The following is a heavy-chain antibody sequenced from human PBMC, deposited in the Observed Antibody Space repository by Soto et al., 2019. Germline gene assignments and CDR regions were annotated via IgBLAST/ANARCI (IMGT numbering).Heavy chain of an antibody. CDR1: GFTFSSYA. D-gene: IGHD5-18*01. V-gene: IGHV3-30-3*01. Sequence: PGGSLRLSCAASGFTFSSYAMHWVRQAPGKGLEWVAVISYDGSNKYYVDSVKGRFTISRDNAKNSLYLQMNSLRAEDTAVYYCARDRGYSYGYYYYYGMDVWGQGTTVTVSS. CDR3: ARDRGYSYGYYYYYGMDV. J-gene: IGHJ6*02. CDR2: ISYDGSNK.